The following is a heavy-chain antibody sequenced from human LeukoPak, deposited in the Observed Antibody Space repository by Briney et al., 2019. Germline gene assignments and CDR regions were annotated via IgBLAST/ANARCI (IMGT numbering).Heavy chain of an antibody. J-gene: IGHJ4*02. Sequence: HPGGSLRLSCAASGFSFSSYAMSWVRQAPGKGLEWVSAISGSGSSTYYADSVKGRFTISRDNSKDTLYLQMNSLRAEDMAVYYCAKDARGYTQHIDYWGQGTLVTVSS. CDR1: GFSFSSYA. V-gene: IGHV3-23*01. D-gene: IGHD5-18*01. CDR3: AKDARGYTQHIDY. CDR2: ISGSGSST.